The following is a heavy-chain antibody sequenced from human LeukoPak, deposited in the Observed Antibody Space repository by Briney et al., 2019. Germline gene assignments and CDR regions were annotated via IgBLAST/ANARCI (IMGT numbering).Heavy chain of an antibody. J-gene: IGHJ4*02. D-gene: IGHD5-18*01. Sequence: GGSLRLSCAASGFTFDDYAMHWVRQAPGKGLEWVSLISWDGGSTYYADSVKGRFTISRDNSKNSLYLQMNSLRAEDTASYYCAKAGYGWPSYGIDYWGQGTLVTVSS. CDR2: ISWDGGST. V-gene: IGHV3-43D*04. CDR3: AKAGYGWPSYGIDY. CDR1: GFTFDDYA.